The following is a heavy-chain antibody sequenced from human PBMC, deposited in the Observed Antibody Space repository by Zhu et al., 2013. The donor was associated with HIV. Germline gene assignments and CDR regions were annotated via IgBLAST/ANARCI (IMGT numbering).Heavy chain of an antibody. J-gene: IGHJ5*02. D-gene: IGHD5-12*01. CDR2: ISAYNGNT. CDR1: GYTFTSYG. CDR3: ARDRVXMATINWFDP. Sequence: QVQLVQSGAEVKKPGASVKVSCKASGYTFTSYGISWVRQAPGQGLEWMGWISAYNGNTNYAQKIQDRVTMTTDTSTSTAYMELRSLRSDDTAVYYCARDRVXMATINWFDPWGQGTLGHRSPQ. V-gene: IGHV1-18*01.